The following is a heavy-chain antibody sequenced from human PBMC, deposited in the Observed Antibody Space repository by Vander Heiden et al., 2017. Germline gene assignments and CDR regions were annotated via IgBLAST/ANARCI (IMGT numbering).Heavy chain of an antibody. CDR2: ISSSSSYI. Sequence: AQLVESAGGLFKLGGSLSLSCAAADFTFSSYSMNWVRQAPGKGLEWVSSISSSSSYIYYADSVKGRFTISRDNAKNSLYLQMNSLRAEDTAVYYCARDPTAMGRDWGQGTLVTVSS. CDR1: DFTFSSYS. D-gene: IGHD5-18*01. J-gene: IGHJ4*02. CDR3: ARDPTAMGRD. V-gene: IGHV3-21*01.